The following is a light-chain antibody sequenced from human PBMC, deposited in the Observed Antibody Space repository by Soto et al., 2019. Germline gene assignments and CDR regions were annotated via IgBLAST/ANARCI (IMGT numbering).Light chain of an antibody. Sequence: EIVMTQSPATLSVSPGERATLSCRASQSVSSNLAGYQQKPGQAPRLLIYGASTRATGIPARFSGSGSGTEFTLTISSLQSEDFAVYYCLQACPFGPGTKVDIK. CDR2: GAS. J-gene: IGKJ3*01. CDR3: LQACP. CDR1: QSVSSN. V-gene: IGKV3-15*01.